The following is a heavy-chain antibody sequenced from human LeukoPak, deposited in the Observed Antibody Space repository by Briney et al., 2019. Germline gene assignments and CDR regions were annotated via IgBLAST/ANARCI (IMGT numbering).Heavy chain of an antibody. CDR2: ISSSSSYI. Sequence: GGSLRLSCAASGFTFSSYSMNWVRQAPGKGLEWVSSISSSSSYIYYADSVKGRFTISRDNAKNSLYLQMNSLRAEDTAVYYCARDPRKNSGSYYFGYWGQGTLVTVSS. D-gene: IGHD1-26*01. V-gene: IGHV3-21*01. J-gene: IGHJ4*02. CDR3: ARDPRKNSGSYYFGY. CDR1: GFTFSSYS.